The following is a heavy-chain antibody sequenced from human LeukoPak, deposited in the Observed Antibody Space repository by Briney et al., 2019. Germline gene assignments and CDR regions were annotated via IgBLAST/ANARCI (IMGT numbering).Heavy chain of an antibody. CDR2: TNHSGST. CDR1: GGSFSGYY. CDR3: ARGPLSRIRRNYFDY. Sequence: SETLSLTCAVYGGSFSGYYWSWIRQPPGKGLEWIGETNHSGSTNYNPSLKSRVTISVDTSKNQFSLKLSSVTAADTAVYYCARGPLSRIRRNYFDYWGQGTLVTVSS. V-gene: IGHV4-34*01. D-gene: IGHD1-14*01. J-gene: IGHJ4*02.